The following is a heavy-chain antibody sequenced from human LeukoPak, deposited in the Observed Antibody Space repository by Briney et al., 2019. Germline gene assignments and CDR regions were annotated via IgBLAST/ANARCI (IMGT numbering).Heavy chain of an antibody. CDR3: ARTTGGDYFDY. CDR2: IKRDGSEK. Sequence: GGSLRLSCAASGFTFSSYWMSWVRQAPGKGLEWVANIKRDGSEKYYVDSVKGRFTISRDNAKNSPYLQMNSLRAEDTAVYYCARTTGGDYFDYWGQGTLVTVSS. CDR1: GFTFSSYW. D-gene: IGHD4-11*01. V-gene: IGHV3-7*01. J-gene: IGHJ4*02.